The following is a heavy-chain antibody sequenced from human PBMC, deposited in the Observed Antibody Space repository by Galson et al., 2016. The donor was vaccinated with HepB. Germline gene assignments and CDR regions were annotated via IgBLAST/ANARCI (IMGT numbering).Heavy chain of an antibody. Sequence: SLRLSCAASGFSFNDYDMAWVRQTPEKGLECVSTVGHIDGGTDYADSVTGRFTVSGDNSRGTMFLHMNSLRDEDTAVYYCARRRGHGYAMDVWGQGTTVIVSS. J-gene: IGHJ6*02. CDR1: GFSFNDYD. CDR3: ARRRGHGYAMDV. CDR2: VGHIDGGT. V-gene: IGHV3-23*01.